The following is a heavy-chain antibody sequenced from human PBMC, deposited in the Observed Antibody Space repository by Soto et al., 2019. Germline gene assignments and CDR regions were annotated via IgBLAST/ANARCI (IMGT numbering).Heavy chain of an antibody. Sequence: DSVQVSCKASGYNFNTFDIYWVRQATGHGLEWMGWMNPNSGNTGYAQELRGRVTMTRDTSNTTAYMELTRVRFDDTAVYFCARERDQVISDGMDVWGQGNTVIVSS. V-gene: IGHV1-8*02. D-gene: IGHD2-2*01. CDR1: GYNFNTFD. CDR3: ARERDQVISDGMDV. CDR2: MNPNSGNT. J-gene: IGHJ6*02.